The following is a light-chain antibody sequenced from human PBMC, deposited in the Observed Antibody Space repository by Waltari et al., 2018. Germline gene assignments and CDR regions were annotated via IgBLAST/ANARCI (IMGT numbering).Light chain of an antibody. Sequence: QSALTQPASVSGSPGQSITISCTGTTSDLGGYNYVSWYPQHPGKAPKLMIYDVSSRPSGVSNRFSGYKSGSTASLIVSGLQAEDEADYYCSSFTSSSTWVFGGRTKLTVL. CDR3: SSFTSSSTWV. J-gene: IGLJ3*02. V-gene: IGLV2-14*01. CDR1: TSDLGGYNY. CDR2: DVS.